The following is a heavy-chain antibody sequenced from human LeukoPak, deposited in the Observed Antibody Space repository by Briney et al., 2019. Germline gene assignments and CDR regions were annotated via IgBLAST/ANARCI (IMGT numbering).Heavy chain of an antibody. V-gene: IGHV5-51*01. CDR1: GYTFSSYW. D-gene: IGHD3-3*01. J-gene: IGHJ4*02. CDR3: ARQNDFRLDY. CDR2: IYPGDSDT. Sequence: GESLKISCKGSGYTFSSYWIGWVRQMPGKGLEWMGIIYPGDSDTRYSPSLQGQVTISVDSSIGTAYLQWSSLKASDTAIYYCARQNDFRLDYWGQGTLVTVSS.